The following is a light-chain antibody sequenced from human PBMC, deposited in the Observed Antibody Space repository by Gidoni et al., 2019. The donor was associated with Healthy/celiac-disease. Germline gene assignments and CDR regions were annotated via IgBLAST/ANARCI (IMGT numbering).Light chain of an antibody. CDR1: QSISSY. V-gene: IGKV1-39*01. J-gene: IGKJ1*01. Sequence: DIQMTQSPSSLSASVGDRVTITCRASQSISSYLNWYQHKPGKDPKVLIYGASNLQSGVPSRFSSSGSGTEFTLTISSLQPEDFATYYCQQSYTTLTWTFGQGTKVEIK. CDR3: QQSYTTLTWT. CDR2: GAS.